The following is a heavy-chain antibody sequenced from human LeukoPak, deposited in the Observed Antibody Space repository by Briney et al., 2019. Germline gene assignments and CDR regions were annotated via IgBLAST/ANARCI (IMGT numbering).Heavy chain of an antibody. CDR1: GFTFDDYA. V-gene: IGHV3-9*01. Sequence: GRSLRLSCAASGFTFDDYAMHWVRQAPGKGLEWVSGISWNSGSIGYADSVKGRFTISRDNAKNSLYLQMNSLRAEDTALYYCAKAHSEDYFDYWGQGTLVTVSS. J-gene: IGHJ4*02. CDR3: AKAHSEDYFDY. CDR2: ISWNSGSI.